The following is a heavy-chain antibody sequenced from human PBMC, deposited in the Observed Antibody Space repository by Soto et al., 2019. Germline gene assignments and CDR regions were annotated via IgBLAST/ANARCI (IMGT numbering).Heavy chain of an antibody. CDR1: GFTFSNAW. J-gene: IGHJ4*02. D-gene: IGHD2-2*01. V-gene: IGHV3-15*01. Sequence: EVHLVESGGGLVKAGGSLRLSCAASGFTFSNAWMSWVRQAPGKGLEWIGRIKINSDGGTVDYASPVKGRFTISRDDSKSMLYLDLNSLKTEDTGVYFCATVYCATTSCYAPFDYWGKGTLVTVSS. CDR3: ATVYCATTSCYAPFDY. CDR2: IKINSDGGTV.